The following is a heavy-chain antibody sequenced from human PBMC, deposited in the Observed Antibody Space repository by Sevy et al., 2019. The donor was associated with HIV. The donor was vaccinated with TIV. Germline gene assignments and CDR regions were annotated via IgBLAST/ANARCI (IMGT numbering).Heavy chain of an antibody. CDR1: GFTFSSYE. CDR3: ARDGRRSAMVRGVTPLDY. CDR2: ISSSGSTI. J-gene: IGHJ4*02. Sequence: GRSLRLSCAASGFTFSSYEMNWVRQAPGKGLEWVSYISSSGSTIYYADSVKGRFTISRDNAKNSLCLQMNSLRAEDTAVYYCARDGRRSAMVRGVTPLDYWGQGTLVTVSS. D-gene: IGHD3-10*01. V-gene: IGHV3-48*03.